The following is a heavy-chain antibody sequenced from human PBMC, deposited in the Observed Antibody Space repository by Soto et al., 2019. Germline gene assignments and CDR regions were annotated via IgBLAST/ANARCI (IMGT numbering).Heavy chain of an antibody. CDR1: GGTFSSYT. V-gene: IGHV1-69*08. J-gene: IGHJ2*01. Sequence: QVQLVQSGAEVKKPGSSVKVSCKASGGTFSSYTISWVRQAPGQGLEWMGRIIPILGIANYAQKFQGRVTITADKSTRTDYMERSSLRAQDTAVYYCARDRIVVVVAATDWYFDLWGRGTLVTVSS. CDR2: IIPILGIA. CDR3: ARDRIVVVVAATDWYFDL. D-gene: IGHD2-15*01.